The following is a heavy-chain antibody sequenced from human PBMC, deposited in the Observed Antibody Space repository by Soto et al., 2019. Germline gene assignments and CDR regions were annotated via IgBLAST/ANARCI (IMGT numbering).Heavy chain of an antibody. D-gene: IGHD6-19*01. J-gene: IGHJ4*02. Sequence: QVQLQESGPGLVKPSETLSLTCTVSGGSISSYYWSWIRQPPGKGLEWIGYIYYSGSTNYNPSLTTRVTRSVDTSKNQFSLKLSSVTAADTAVYYCARGYSSGWYYFDYWGQGTLVTVSS. CDR3: ARGYSSGWYYFDY. CDR1: GGSISSYY. CDR2: IYYSGST. V-gene: IGHV4-59*01.